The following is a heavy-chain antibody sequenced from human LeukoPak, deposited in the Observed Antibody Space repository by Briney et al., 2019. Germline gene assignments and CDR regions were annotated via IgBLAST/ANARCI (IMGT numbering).Heavy chain of an antibody. CDR1: GFTFSRCW. V-gene: IGHV3-7*01. D-gene: IGHD2-8*01. CDR3: SNGIYDKSY. J-gene: IGHJ4*02. Sequence: GGSLRLSCAASGFTFSRCWMAWVRQAPGKGLEWVANIKQDGSEAVYVDSVRGRFTISRDNAKNSLYLQMNSLRVEDTAMYYCSNGIYDKSYWGQGTLVTVSS. CDR2: IKQDGSEA.